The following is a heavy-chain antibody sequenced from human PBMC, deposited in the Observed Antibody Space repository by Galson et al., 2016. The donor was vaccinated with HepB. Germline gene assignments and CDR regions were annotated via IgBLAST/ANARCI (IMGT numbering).Heavy chain of an antibody. CDR1: GYSISSGYN. Sequence: ETLSLTCTVSGYSISSGYNWGWIRQPPGKGLEWIGSMHHSGNTYCNPSLKSRVTISVDTSRNQFTLRLSSVTATDTAVYYCASDDYWGQGTLVTVSS. CDR3: ASDDY. J-gene: IGHJ4*02. CDR2: MHHSGNT. V-gene: IGHV4-38-2*02.